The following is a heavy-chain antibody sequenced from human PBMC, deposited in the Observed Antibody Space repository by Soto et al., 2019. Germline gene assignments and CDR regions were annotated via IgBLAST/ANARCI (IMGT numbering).Heavy chain of an antibody. CDR1: GGSISSSRYY. D-gene: IGHD3-3*01. V-gene: IGHV4-39*02. Sequence: PSETLSLTCTVSGGSISSSRYYWGWVRQPPGKGLEWIASLYYSGSTYYNPSLKSRITMSADTSKTLFSLKLSSVTAADTAVYYCVRLDYDFWSAFGDYWGQVTLVTVSS. J-gene: IGHJ4*02. CDR3: VRLDYDFWSAFGDY. CDR2: LYYSGST.